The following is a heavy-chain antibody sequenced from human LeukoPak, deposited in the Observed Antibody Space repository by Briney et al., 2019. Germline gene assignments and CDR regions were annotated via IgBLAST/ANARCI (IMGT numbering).Heavy chain of an antibody. D-gene: IGHD5-18*01. CDR3: ARGLEYSYRRDFDY. CDR1: GGSISSGGYY. Sequence: SETLSLTCTVSGGSISSGGYYWSWIRQPPGKGLEWIGSIYYSGSTYYNPSLKSRVTISVDTSKNQFPLKLSSVTAADTAVYYCARGLEYSYRRDFDYWGQGTLVTVSS. J-gene: IGHJ4*02. V-gene: IGHV4-39*06. CDR2: IYYSGST.